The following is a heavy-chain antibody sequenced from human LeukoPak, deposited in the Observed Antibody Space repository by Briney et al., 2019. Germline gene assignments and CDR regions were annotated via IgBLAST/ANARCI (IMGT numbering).Heavy chain of an antibody. D-gene: IGHD3-9*01. Sequence: GGSLRLSCAASGFTFSSYGMHWVRQAPGKGLEWVAFIRYDGSNKYYADSVKGRFTISRDNAKNSLYLQMNSLRAEDTAVYYCARVGVYYDILTGPSDAFDIWGQGTMVTVSS. J-gene: IGHJ3*02. CDR3: ARVGVYYDILTGPSDAFDI. CDR2: IRYDGSNK. V-gene: IGHV3-30*02. CDR1: GFTFSSYG.